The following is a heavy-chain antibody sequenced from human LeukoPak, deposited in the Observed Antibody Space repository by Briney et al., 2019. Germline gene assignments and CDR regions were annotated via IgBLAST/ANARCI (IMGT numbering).Heavy chain of an antibody. CDR1: GGSFSGYY. D-gene: IGHD3-22*01. V-gene: IGHV4-34*01. Sequence: SETLSLTCAVYGGSFSGYYWSWLRQPPGKGLEWIGETNDSGSTNYNPSLKSRVTISVDTSKNQFSLKLSSVTAADTAVYYCAREGEATAGYYYLGYFDYWGQGTLVTVSS. J-gene: IGHJ4*02. CDR3: AREGEATAGYYYLGYFDY. CDR2: TNDSGST.